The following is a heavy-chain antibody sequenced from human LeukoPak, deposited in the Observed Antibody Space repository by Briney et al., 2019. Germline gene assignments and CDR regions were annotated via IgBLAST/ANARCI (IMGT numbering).Heavy chain of an antibody. J-gene: IGHJ3*02. V-gene: IGHV4-59*11. CDR2: ISYTGST. CDR3: ARDLITVTKGFDI. CDR1: ADSFSSHY. D-gene: IGHD4-17*01. Sequence: SETLSLTCAVSADSFSSHYWCWIRQPPGKGLEWIGYISYTGSTNYNPSLKSRVTISIDTSKNQFSLKLSPVTAADTAVYYCARDLITVTKGFDIWGQGTMVSVSS.